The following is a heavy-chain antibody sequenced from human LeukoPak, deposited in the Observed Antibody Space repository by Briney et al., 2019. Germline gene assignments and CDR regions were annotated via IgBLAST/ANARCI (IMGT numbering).Heavy chain of an antibody. V-gene: IGHV4-34*01. J-gene: IGHJ5*02. D-gene: IGHD1-26*01. CDR2: INHSGST. CDR1: GGSFSGYY. Sequence: KPSETLSLTCAVYGGSFSGYYWSWIRQPPGKGLEWIGEINHSGSTNYNPSLKSRVTISVDTSKNQFSLKLSSVTAADTAVYYCARGLREWELSMVRWFDPWGQGTLVTVSS. CDR3: ARGLREWELSMVRWFDP.